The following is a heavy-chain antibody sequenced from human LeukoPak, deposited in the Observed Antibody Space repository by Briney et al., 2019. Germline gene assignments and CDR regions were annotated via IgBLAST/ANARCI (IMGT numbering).Heavy chain of an antibody. CDR1: GGTFSSYA. V-gene: IGHV1-69*05. J-gene: IGHJ4*02. CDR3: ATRLGCCSSTSCYTPVFDY. D-gene: IGHD2-2*01. CDR2: IIPIFGTA. Sequence: SVKVSCKASGGTFSSYAISWVRQAPGQGLEWMGGIIPIFGTANYAQKFQGRVTITTDESTSTAYMELSSLRSEDTAVCYCATRLGCCSSTSCYTPVFDYWGQGTLVTVSS.